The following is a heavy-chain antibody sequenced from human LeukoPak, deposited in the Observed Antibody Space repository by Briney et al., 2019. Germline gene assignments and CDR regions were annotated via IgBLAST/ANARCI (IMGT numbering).Heavy chain of an antibody. Sequence: SETLSLTCTVSGDSLFSGHYWGWIRPPPGQGLEWAGIVYHSGSIYYNQSLKSRVIMSVNPSKNQFSLKLSSLTAADTAIYYCAGEIYYDSSAYDYWGQGTLVTVSS. CDR2: VYHSGSI. J-gene: IGHJ4*02. D-gene: IGHD3-22*01. CDR3: AGEIYYDSSAYDY. CDR1: GDSLFSGHY. V-gene: IGHV4-38-2*02.